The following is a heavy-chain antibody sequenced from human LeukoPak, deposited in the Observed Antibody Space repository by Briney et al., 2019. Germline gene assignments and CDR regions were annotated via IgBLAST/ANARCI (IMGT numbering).Heavy chain of an antibody. CDR2: IIPIFGTA. Sequence: SVKVSCKASGGTFSSYAISWVRQAPGQGLEWMGGIIPIFGTANYAQKFQGRVTITADEPTSTAYMELSSLRSEDTAVYYCASPFGEAFYYYYYGMDVWGQGTTVTVSS. CDR3: ASPFGEAFYYYYYGMDV. D-gene: IGHD3-10*01. J-gene: IGHJ6*02. V-gene: IGHV1-69*13. CDR1: GGTFSSYA.